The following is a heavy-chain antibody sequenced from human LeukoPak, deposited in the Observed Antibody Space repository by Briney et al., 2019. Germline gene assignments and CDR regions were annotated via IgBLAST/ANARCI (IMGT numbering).Heavy chain of an antibody. Sequence: ASVKVSCKASGYTFTGYYMHWVRQAPGQGLEWMGWINPNSGGTNYAQKFQGRVTMTRDTSISTAYMELSGLRSDDTAVYYCARDPTAAILRWYFDYWGQGTLVTVSS. CDR1: GYTFTGYY. J-gene: IGHJ4*02. CDR2: INPNSGGT. CDR3: ARDPTAAILRWYFDY. D-gene: IGHD2-2*01. V-gene: IGHV1-2*02.